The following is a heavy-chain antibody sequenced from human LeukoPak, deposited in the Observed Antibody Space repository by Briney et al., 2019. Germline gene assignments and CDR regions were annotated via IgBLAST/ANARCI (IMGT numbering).Heavy chain of an antibody. CDR2: IGGSDGST. V-gene: IGHV3-23*01. Sequence: GGSLRLSCAASGFTFSGYAMSWVRQAPGKGLEGVSTIGGSDGSTYYADSVRGRFTISRDVSVNTLYLQMNSLRAEDTATYYCAKTDCGVAGCRLIHFWGQGTLVTVSP. CDR1: GFTFSGYA. CDR3: AKTDCGVAGCRLIHF. D-gene: IGHD2-21*01. J-gene: IGHJ4*02.